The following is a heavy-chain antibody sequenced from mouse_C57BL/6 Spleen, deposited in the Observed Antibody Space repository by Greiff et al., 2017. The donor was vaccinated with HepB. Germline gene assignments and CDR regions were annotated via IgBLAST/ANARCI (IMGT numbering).Heavy chain of an antibody. CDR2: IYPGSGST. Sequence: QVQLQQPGAELVKPGASVKMCCRASGYTCPSYWITGVKQRPGQGLEWIGDIYPGSGSTNYNEKFKSKATLTVDTSSSTAYMQLSSLTSEDSAVYCCPRVYHGSPSDYWGQGPPLTVSS. D-gene: IGHD1-1*01. J-gene: IGHJ2*01. CDR3: PRVYHGSPSDY. V-gene: IGHV1-55*01. CDR1: GYTCPSYW.